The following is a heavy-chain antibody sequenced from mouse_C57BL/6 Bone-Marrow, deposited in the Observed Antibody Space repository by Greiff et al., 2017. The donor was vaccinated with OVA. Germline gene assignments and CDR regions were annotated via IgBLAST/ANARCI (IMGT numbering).Heavy chain of an antibody. Sequence: EVMLVESGGGLVKPGGSLKLSCAASGFTFSDYGMHWVRQAPEKGLEWVAYISSGSSTIYYADTVKGRFTISRDNAKNTLFLQMTSLRSEDTAMYYCARTYYDYDGYAMDYWGQGTSVTVSS. J-gene: IGHJ4*01. CDR1: GFTFSDYG. CDR2: ISSGSSTI. D-gene: IGHD2-4*01. V-gene: IGHV5-17*01. CDR3: ARTYYDYDGYAMDY.